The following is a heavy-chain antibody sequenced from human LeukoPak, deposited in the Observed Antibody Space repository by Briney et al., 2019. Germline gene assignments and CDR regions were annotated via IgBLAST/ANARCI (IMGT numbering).Heavy chain of an antibody. D-gene: IGHD3-22*01. CDR3: ARDKSKRDYYDSSGYLNWFDP. V-gene: IGHV3-21*04. Sequence: PGGSLRLSCAASGFTFSSYSMNWVRQAPGKGLEWVSSISSSSSYIYYADSVKGRFTISRDNAKNSLYLQMNSLRAEDTAVYYCARDKSKRDYYDSSGYLNWFDPWGQGTLVTVSS. J-gene: IGHJ5*02. CDR2: ISSSSSYI. CDR1: GFTFSSYS.